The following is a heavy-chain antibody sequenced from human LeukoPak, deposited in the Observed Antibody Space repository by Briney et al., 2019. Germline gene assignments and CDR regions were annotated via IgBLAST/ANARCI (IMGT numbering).Heavy chain of an antibody. CDR3: AKDRVVRGVRGAFDI. CDR1: GFTFSNYA. CDR2: ISGSGGST. V-gene: IGHV3-23*01. D-gene: IGHD3-10*01. Sequence: GGSLRLSCAASGFTFSNYAMSWVRQAPGKGLEWVSAISGSGGSTYYADSVKGRFTISRDNSKNTLYLQMNSLRAEDTAVYYCAKDRVVRGVRGAFDIWGQGTMVTVSS. J-gene: IGHJ3*02.